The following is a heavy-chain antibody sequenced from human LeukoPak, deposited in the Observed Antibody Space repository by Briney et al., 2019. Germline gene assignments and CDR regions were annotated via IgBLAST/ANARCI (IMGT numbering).Heavy chain of an antibody. CDR1: GGSISSYY. J-gene: IGHJ5*02. V-gene: IGHV4-59*01. CDR3: ARGGYYGSGNDFRFDP. CDR2: IYYSGST. D-gene: IGHD3-10*01. Sequence: SETLSLTCTVSGGSISSYYWSWIRQPPGKGLEWIGYIYYSGSTNYKPSLKSRVTISVDTSKNQFSLKLNSVTAADTAVYYCARGGYYGSGNDFRFDPWGQGTLVNGSS.